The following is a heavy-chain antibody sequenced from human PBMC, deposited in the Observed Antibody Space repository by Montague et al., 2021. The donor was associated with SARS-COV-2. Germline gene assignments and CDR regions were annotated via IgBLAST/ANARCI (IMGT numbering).Heavy chain of an antibody. J-gene: IGHJ3*02. Sequence: SLRLSCAASGFTFDDYAMHWVRQAPGKGLEWVSGISWNSGNIGYADSVKGRSTISRDNAKNSLYLQMNSLRAEDTALYYCAKGEIGSGWYGAFDIWGQGTMVTVSS. V-gene: IGHV3-9*01. CDR3: AKGEIGSGWYGAFDI. CDR1: GFTFDDYA. D-gene: IGHD6-19*01. CDR2: ISWNSGNI.